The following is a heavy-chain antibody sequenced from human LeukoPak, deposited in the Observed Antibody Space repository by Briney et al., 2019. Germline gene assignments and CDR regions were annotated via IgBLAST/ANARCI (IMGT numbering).Heavy chain of an antibody. CDR2: INPNSGGT. Sequence: ASVKVSCKASGYTFTGYYMHWVRQAPGQGLEWMGWINPNSGGTNYAQKFQGRVTMTRDTSISTAYMDLSGLRSEDTAVYYCATRSRILAAGPPDYWGQGTPVTVSS. D-gene: IGHD6-13*01. V-gene: IGHV1-2*02. CDR1: GYTFTGYY. J-gene: IGHJ4*02. CDR3: ATRSRILAAGPPDY.